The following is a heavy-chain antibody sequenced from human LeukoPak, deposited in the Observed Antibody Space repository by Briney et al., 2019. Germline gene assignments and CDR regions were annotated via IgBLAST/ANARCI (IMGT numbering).Heavy chain of an antibody. CDR3: AKGLRYYDSSGPLDY. D-gene: IGHD3-22*01. CDR2: ISSSGSTI. Sequence: GGSLRLSCAASGFTFSSYEMNWVRQAPGKGLEWVSYISSSGSTIYYADSVKGRFTISRDNSKNTLYLQMNSLRAEDTAVYYCAKGLRYYDSSGPLDYWGQGTLVTVSS. CDR1: GFTFSSYE. J-gene: IGHJ4*02. V-gene: IGHV3-48*03.